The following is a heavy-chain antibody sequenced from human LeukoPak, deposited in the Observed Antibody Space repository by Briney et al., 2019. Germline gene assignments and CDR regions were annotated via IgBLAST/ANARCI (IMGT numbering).Heavy chain of an antibody. CDR1: GGSISSGSYY. CDR3: AREQIGYCSSTSCYEGYYFDY. D-gene: IGHD2-2*01. Sequence: PSQTLSLICTVSGGSISSGSYYWSWIRQPAGKGLEWIGRIYTSGSTNYNPSLKSRVTISVDTSKNQFSLKLSSVTAADTAVYYCAREQIGYCSSTSCYEGYYFDYWGQGTLVTVSS. V-gene: IGHV4-61*02. J-gene: IGHJ4*02. CDR2: IYTSGST.